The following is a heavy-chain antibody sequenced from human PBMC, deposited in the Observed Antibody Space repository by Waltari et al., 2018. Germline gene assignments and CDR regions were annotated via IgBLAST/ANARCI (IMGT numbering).Heavy chain of an antibody. Sequence: QVQLVQSGAEVKKPGSSVKVSCKASGGTFSSYAISWVRQAPGQGLEWVGGIIPICGTANYAQTFQGSVTITADASTSTAYMEMSSLRSEDTAVYYCARGGKLGGYYYYMDVWGKGTTVTISS. V-gene: IGHV1-69*12. CDR2: IIPICGTA. CDR3: ARGGKLGGYYYYMDV. J-gene: IGHJ6*03. CDR1: GGTFSSYA. D-gene: IGHD3-10*01.